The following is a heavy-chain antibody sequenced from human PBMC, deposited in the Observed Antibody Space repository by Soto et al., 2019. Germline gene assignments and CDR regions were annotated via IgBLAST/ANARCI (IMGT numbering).Heavy chain of an antibody. CDR3: AIEDYDFWSGRSGYFDY. CDR1: GHTFTSYY. J-gene: IGHJ4*02. D-gene: IGHD3-3*01. CDR2: INPSGGST. V-gene: IGHV1-46*01. Sequence: ASVKVSCKASGHTFTSYYMHWVRQAPGQGLEWMGIINPSGGSTSYAQKFQGRVTMTRDTSTSTVYMELSSLRSEDTAVYYCAIEDYDFWSGRSGYFDYWGQGTLVTVSS.